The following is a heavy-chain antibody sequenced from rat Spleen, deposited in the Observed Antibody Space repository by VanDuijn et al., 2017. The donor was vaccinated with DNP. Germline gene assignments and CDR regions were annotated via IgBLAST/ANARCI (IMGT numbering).Heavy chain of an antibody. Sequence: EVQLVESGGGLVQPGRSLKLSCVASGFTFSNYYMAWVRQAPKKGLEWVAIISGSGSITYYADFVKGRFTISRENAKSTLYLQMDSLRSEDTATYYCTTFEGRNAWGQGTSVTVSS. J-gene: IGHJ4*01. CDR1: GFTFSNYY. CDR2: ISGSGSIT. CDR3: TTFEGRNA. V-gene: IGHV5-27*01. D-gene: IGHD1-11*01.